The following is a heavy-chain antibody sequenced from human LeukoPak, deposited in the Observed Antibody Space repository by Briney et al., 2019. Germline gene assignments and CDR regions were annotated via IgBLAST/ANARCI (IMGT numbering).Heavy chain of an antibody. D-gene: IGHD4-17*01. CDR3: VRDMTTATTCYLQH. Sequence: GGSLRLSCAASGFTFSSYSMNWVRQAPGKGLEWVSSISSSSTYIYHADSVKGRFSISRDNAENSLCLQMDSLRAEDTAVYYCVRDMTTATTCYLQHWGQGTLVTVSS. CDR2: ISSSSTYI. V-gene: IGHV3-21*01. J-gene: IGHJ1*01. CDR1: GFTFSSYS.